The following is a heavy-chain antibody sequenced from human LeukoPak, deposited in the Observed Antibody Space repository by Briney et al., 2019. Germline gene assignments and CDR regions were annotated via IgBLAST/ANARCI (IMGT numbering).Heavy chain of an antibody. V-gene: IGHV5-51*01. CDR1: GYSFTSYW. CDR3: ARHQDTAMSLGYYYYGMDV. CDR2: IYPGDSDT. D-gene: IGHD5-18*01. J-gene: IGHJ6*02. Sequence: GESLKISCKGSGYSFTSYWIGWVRQMPGKGLEWMGIIYPGDSDTRYSPSFQGQVTISADKSISTAYLQWSSLKASDTAMYYCARHQDTAMSLGYYYYGMDVWGQGTTVTVSS.